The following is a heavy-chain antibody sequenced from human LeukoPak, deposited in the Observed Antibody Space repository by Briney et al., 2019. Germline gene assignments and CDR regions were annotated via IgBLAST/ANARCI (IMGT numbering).Heavy chain of an antibody. J-gene: IGHJ4*02. CDR2: ISGSGGST. CDR3: AKAPKGVGFCSGGSCYLLDY. Sequence: PGGSLRLSCAASGFTFSSYAMSWVRQAPGKGLEWVSTISGSGGSTFYADSVKGRFTISRDSSKSTLYLQMSSLRAEDTAVYYCAKAPKGVGFCSGGSCYLLDYWGQGSLVTFSS. V-gene: IGHV3-23*01. CDR1: GFTFSSYA. D-gene: IGHD2-15*01.